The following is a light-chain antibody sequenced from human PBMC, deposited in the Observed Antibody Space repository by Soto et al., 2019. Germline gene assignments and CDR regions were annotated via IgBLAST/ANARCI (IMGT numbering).Light chain of an antibody. CDR1: SSDVGAYNS. CDR2: KGT. J-gene: IGLJ1*01. Sequence: QAVVAQPASVSGSPGQSVNISCTGTSSDVGAYNSVSWYQQHPDKAPQLMIYKGTQRPSGVSNRFSGSTSGNAASLTISGLQAGDEADYFCCSSAPESTYVFGTGTKLTVL. V-gene: IGLV2-23*01. CDR3: CSSAPESTYV.